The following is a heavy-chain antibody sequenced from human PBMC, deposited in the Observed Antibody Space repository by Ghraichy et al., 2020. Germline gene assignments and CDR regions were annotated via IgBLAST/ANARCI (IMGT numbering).Heavy chain of an antibody. Sequence: GESLRLSCAASGFTFNNHAMTWVRQGPGKGLEWVATISDSGGGTYYAVSVKGRFTISRDNSKKTLFLQMNSLRVEDTAIYYCTVSAYWGLGTLVTVSS. V-gene: IGHV3-23*01. CDR2: ISDSGGGT. J-gene: IGHJ4*02. CDR1: GFTFNNHA. D-gene: IGHD4-17*01. CDR3: TVSAY.